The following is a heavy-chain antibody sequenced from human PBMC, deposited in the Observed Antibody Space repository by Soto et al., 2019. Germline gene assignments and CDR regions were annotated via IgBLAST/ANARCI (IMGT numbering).Heavy chain of an antibody. J-gene: IGHJ6*02. CDR2: IDWEDNK. V-gene: IGHV2-70*01. CDR3: VRIRSGYSPSSYYCGLDV. Sequence: SGPTLVNPTQTLTLTCSFSGFSLSADGMCVSWIRQPPGKALEWLALIDWEDNKFYNTPLKTRLTLSKDTSKNQVVLTMTDMDPVDTATYYCVRIRSGYSPSSYYCGLDVWGQGTTVTVSS. D-gene: IGHD3-3*01. CDR1: GFSLSADGMC.